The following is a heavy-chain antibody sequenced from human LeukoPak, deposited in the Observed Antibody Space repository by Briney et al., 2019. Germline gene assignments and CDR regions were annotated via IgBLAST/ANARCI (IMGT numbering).Heavy chain of an antibody. D-gene: IGHD3-10*01. CDR3: ARDSTYWYDSGSSGPHYFDY. Sequence: PGGSLRLSCAASGFIFSNYAMHWVRQAPGKGLEWVALISSDGAKTYHADSVKGRFSISRDNSKNTLYLQLNSLRAEDTYVYYCARDSTYWYDSGSSGPHYFDYWGQGALVTVSS. CDR1: GFIFSNYA. V-gene: IGHV3-30*01. CDR2: ISSDGAKT. J-gene: IGHJ4*02.